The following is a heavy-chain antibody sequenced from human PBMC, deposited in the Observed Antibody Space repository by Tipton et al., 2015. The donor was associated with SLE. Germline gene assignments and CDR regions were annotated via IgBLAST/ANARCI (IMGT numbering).Heavy chain of an antibody. D-gene: IGHD3-3*01. CDR3: ARHKGSITIFGVIIIRWFDP. V-gene: IGHV4-4*07. CDR1: GGSIRNYY. Sequence: TLSLTCTVSGGSIRNYYWSWIRQPAGKGLEWIGRMYTSGNTNYNPSLQSRVTMSVDTSKNQFSLKLRSVTAADTAVYYCARHKGSITIFGVIIIRWFDPWGQGTLVTVSS. J-gene: IGHJ5*02. CDR2: MYTSGNT.